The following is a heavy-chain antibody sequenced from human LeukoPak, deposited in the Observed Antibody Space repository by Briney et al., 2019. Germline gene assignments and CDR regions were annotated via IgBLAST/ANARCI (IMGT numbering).Heavy chain of an antibody. D-gene: IGHD2-15*01. Sequence: ASVKVSCKASGYTFTSYGISWVRQAPGQGLEGMGWISAYNGNTNYAQKLQGRVTMTTDTSTSTAYMELRSLRSDDTAVYYCARDPGYCSGGSCYSRAFDIWGQGTMVTVSS. CDR3: ARDPGYCSGGSCYSRAFDI. CDR2: ISAYNGNT. CDR1: GYTFTSYG. J-gene: IGHJ3*02. V-gene: IGHV1-18*01.